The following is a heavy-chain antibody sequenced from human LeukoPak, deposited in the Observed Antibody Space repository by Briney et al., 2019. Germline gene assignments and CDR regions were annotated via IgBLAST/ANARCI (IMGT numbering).Heavy chain of an antibody. Sequence: SETLSLTCDVSSCSIITYYWSWIRQPPGKGLEWIGYNYNSGTTNYNPSLRSRVTVSVDRSKNQFSLRLTSVTAADTAVYYCARERASAGPHFDHWGRGILVTVSS. V-gene: IGHV4-59*01. J-gene: IGHJ4*02. D-gene: IGHD6-13*01. CDR1: SCSIITYY. CDR2: NYNSGTT. CDR3: ARERASAGPHFDH.